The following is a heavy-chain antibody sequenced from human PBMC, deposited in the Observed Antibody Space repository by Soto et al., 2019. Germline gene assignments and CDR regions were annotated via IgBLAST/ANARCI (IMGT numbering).Heavy chain of an antibody. J-gene: IGHJ5*02. CDR1: GGSISSSSRY. V-gene: IGHV4-39*01. CDR3: VRHEWLSPRGWFDP. Sequence: SETLSLTCTVSGGSISSSSRYWGWIRQPPGKGPEWIGSIYYSGSTYYNPSLKSRVTISVDTSKNQFSLKLSSVTAADTAVYYCVRHEWLSPRGWFDPWGQGTLVTVSS. CDR2: IYYSGST. D-gene: IGHD6-19*01.